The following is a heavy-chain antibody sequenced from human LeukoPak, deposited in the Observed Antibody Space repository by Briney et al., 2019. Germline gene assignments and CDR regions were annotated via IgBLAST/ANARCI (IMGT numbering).Heavy chain of an antibody. Sequence: ASVKVSCKASGYTFTSYGISWVRQAPGQGLEWMGWISAYNGNTNYAQKPQGRVTMTTDTSTSTAYMELRSLRTDDTAVYYCARAGEDFWSGYEGDDYWGQGTLVTVSS. CDR3: ARAGEDFWSGYEGDDY. CDR2: ISAYNGNT. J-gene: IGHJ4*02. V-gene: IGHV1-18*01. D-gene: IGHD3-3*01. CDR1: GYTFTSYG.